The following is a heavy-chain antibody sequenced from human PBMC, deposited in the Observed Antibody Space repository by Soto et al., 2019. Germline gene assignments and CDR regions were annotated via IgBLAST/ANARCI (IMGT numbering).Heavy chain of an antibody. CDR2: ISGSGGST. V-gene: IGHV3-23*01. Sequence: PGGSLRLSCAASGFTFSSYAMNWVRQAPGKGLEWVSAISGSGGSTYYADSVKGRFTISRDNSKNTLYLQMNSLRAEDTAVYYCAKYYEIQAYEYVWGSDMSPPNIIIITGTLDDCRQRTTVP. CDR3: AKYYEIQAYEYVWGSDMSPPNIIIITGTLDD. CDR1: GFTFSSYA. J-gene: IGHJ6*02. D-gene: IGHD3-16*01.